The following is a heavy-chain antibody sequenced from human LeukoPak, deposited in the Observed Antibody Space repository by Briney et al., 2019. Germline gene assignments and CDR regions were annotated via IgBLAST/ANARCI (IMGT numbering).Heavy chain of an antibody. CDR2: IKQDVSEK. CDR3: ARDSPMGIF. Sequence: GGSLRLSCAVSGFTFSSDWMSWVRHAPGKGLEWVSHIKQDVSEKNYVDSVKGRFTISRDNAKNTQYLQMNSLRAEDAAVYYCARDSPMGIFWGQGILVTVSA. V-gene: IGHV3-7*05. J-gene: IGHJ4*02. CDR1: GFTFSSDW. D-gene: IGHD3-10*01.